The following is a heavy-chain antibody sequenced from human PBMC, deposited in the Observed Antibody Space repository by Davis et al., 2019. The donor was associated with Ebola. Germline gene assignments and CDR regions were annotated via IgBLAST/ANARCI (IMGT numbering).Heavy chain of an antibody. V-gene: IGHV1-69*06. D-gene: IGHD3-10*01. CDR2: IIPIFGTE. CDR3: ARGGDYYGSGSYFGEDYYYYYGMDV. Sequence: SVKVSCKASGGTFSSYAISWVRQAPGQGLEWMGGIIPIFGTENYAQKFQGRVTITADKSTSTAYMELSSLRSEDTAVYYCARGGDYYGSGSYFGEDYYYYYGMDVWGQGTTVTVSS. J-gene: IGHJ6*02. CDR1: GGTFSSYA.